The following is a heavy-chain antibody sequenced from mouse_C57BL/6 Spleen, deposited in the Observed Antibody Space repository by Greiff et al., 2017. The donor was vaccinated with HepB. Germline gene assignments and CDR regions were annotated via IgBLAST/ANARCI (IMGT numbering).Heavy chain of an antibody. Sequence: QVQLKQSGAELVKPGASVKISCKASGYAFSSYWMNWVKQRPGKGLEWIGQIYPGDGDTNYNGKFKGKATLTADKSSSTAYMQLSSLTSEDSAVYFCARGGLLYYFDYWGQGTTLTVSS. V-gene: IGHV1-80*01. CDR1: GYAFSSYW. J-gene: IGHJ2*01. CDR3: ARGGLLYYFDY. D-gene: IGHD3-3*01. CDR2: IYPGDGDT.